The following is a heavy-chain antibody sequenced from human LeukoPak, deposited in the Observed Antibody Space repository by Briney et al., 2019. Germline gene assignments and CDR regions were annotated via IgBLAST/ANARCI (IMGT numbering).Heavy chain of an antibody. D-gene: IGHD3-3*01. CDR1: GGSFSGYY. CDR2: INHSGST. CDR3: ARGQTNYDFWSGYYGWFDP. J-gene: IGHJ5*02. Sequence: SEALSLTCAVYGGSFSGYYWSWIRQPPGKGLEWIGEINHSGSTNYNPSLKSRVTISVDTSKNQFSPKLSSVTAADTAVYYCARGQTNYDFWSGYYGWFDPWGQGTLLTVSS. V-gene: IGHV4-34*01.